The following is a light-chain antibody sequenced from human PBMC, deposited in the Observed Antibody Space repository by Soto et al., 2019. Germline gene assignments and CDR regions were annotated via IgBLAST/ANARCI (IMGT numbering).Light chain of an antibody. Sequence: QSALTQPASVSGSPGQSITISCTGTSSDVGSYNLVSWYQQHPGKAPKLMIYEGSKRPSGVSNRFSGSKSGSTASLTISGLQAEDEADYYCCSYAGSSTYVFGTGTKLT. J-gene: IGLJ1*01. V-gene: IGLV2-23*01. CDR3: CSYAGSSTYV. CDR2: EGS. CDR1: SSDVGSYNL.